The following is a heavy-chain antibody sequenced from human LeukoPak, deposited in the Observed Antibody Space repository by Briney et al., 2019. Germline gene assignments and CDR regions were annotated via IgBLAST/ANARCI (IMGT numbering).Heavy chain of an antibody. CDR1: GFTFSNAW. J-gene: IGHJ4*02. Sequence: KSGGSLRLSCAASGFTFSNAWMSWVRQAPGKGLEWVGRIKSKTDGGTTDYAAPVKGRFTISRDDSKNTLYLQMNSLKTEDTAVYYCTTLSAVLYYFDYWGQGTLVTVSS. CDR2: IKSKTDGGTT. CDR3: TTLSAVLYYFDY. V-gene: IGHV3-15*01. D-gene: IGHD6-13*01.